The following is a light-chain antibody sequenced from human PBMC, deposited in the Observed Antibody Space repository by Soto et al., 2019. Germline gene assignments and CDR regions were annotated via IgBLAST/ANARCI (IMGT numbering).Light chain of an antibody. J-gene: IGKJ1*01. CDR2: DVS. Sequence: DIQMTQSPSTLSASVGDRVTITCWASQTVSSWLAWYQQKPGKAPKLLIYDVSSLESGVPSRFSGSGSGTEFTLTISSLQPDDFATYYCQQYYSYSRTFGQGTKVEVK. V-gene: IGKV1-5*01. CDR1: QTVSSW. CDR3: QQYYSYSRT.